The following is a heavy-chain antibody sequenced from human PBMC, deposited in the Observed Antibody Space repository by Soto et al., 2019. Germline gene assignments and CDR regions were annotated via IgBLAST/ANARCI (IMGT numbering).Heavy chain of an antibody. CDR1: GYTFTSYD. Sequence: QVQLVQSGAEVKKPGASVKVSCKASGYTFTSYDINWVRQATGQGLEWMGYTNPNSGNTVYAQQFQGRVTMTWDTSITTAYMELSSLRSEDTAVYYCVRGDGGPMDVWGQGTTVTVSS. V-gene: IGHV1-8*01. J-gene: IGHJ6*02. CDR2: TNPNSGNT. CDR3: VRGDGGPMDV.